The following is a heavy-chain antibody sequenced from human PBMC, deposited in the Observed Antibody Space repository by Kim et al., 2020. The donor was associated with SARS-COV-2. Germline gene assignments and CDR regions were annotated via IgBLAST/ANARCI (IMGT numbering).Heavy chain of an antibody. CDR3: ARPIWFGEKSGMDV. CDR1: GYTFTGYY. CDR2: INPNSGGT. D-gene: IGHD3-10*01. Sequence: ASVKVSCKASGYTFTGYYMHWVRQAPGQGLEWMGRINPNSGGTNYAQKFQGRVTMTRDTSISTAYMELSRLRSDDTAVYYCARPIWFGEKSGMDVWGQGTTVTVSS. V-gene: IGHV1-2*06. J-gene: IGHJ6*02.